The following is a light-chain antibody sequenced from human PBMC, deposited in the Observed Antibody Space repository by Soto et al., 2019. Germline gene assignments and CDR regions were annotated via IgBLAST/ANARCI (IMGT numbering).Light chain of an antibody. Sequence: DIQMTQSPSSLSASVGDRVTITCRASQSISTYLNWYQQKVGKAPRLLIFAASSLQRGVPSRFSGSGSGTDFTLSISSLQPEDFATYYCQQSYSTPRTFGQGTKLEIK. V-gene: IGKV1-39*01. CDR1: QSISTY. CDR3: QQSYSTPRT. CDR2: AAS. J-gene: IGKJ2*02.